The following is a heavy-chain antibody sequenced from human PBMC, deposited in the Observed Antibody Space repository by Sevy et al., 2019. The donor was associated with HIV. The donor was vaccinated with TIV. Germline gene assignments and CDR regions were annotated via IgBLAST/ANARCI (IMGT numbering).Heavy chain of an antibody. CDR3: ARAFRPDSSSWSYYYYYGMNV. D-gene: IGHD6-13*01. V-gene: IGHV3-7*01. CDR1: GFTFSSYG. Sequence: GGSLRLSCAASGFTFSSYGMHWVRQAPGKGLEWVANIKQDGSEKYYVDSVKGRFTISRDNAKNSLYLQMNSLRAEDTAVYYCARAFRPDSSSWSYYYYYGMNVWGQGTTVTVSS. J-gene: IGHJ6*02. CDR2: IKQDGSEK.